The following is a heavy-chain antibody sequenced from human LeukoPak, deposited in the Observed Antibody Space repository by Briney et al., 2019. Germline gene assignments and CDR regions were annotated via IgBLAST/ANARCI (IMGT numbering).Heavy chain of an antibody. Sequence: GESLKISCKGSGYSFISYRIGWVRQMPGKGLEWMGMIYPGDSDSRYSPSFQGQVTISADKSISTAYLQWSSLKASDTAMYYCATRGGGQMVRGIPDAFDIWGQGTMVTVSS. V-gene: IGHV5-51*01. CDR2: IYPGDSDS. J-gene: IGHJ3*02. D-gene: IGHD3-10*01. CDR3: ATRGGGQMVRGIPDAFDI. CDR1: GYSFISYR.